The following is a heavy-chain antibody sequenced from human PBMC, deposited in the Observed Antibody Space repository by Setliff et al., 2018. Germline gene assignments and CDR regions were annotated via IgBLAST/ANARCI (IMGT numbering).Heavy chain of an antibody. CDR2: ISSSSGLI. CDR3: ARGEMFSTSPRAD. CDR1: GFTFSDYY. J-gene: IGHJ4*02. Sequence: PGGSLRLSCAASGFTFSDYYMSWIRQTPGKGLEWVAYISSSSGLIYYADSVKGRFTISRDEAKNSLYLQMNSLRAEDTAMYYCARGEMFSTSPRADWGQGTQVTVSS. V-gene: IGHV3-11*04. D-gene: IGHD2-2*01.